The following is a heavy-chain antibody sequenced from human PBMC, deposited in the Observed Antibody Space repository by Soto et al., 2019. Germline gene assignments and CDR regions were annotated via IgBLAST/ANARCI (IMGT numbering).Heavy chain of an antibody. CDR2: ISAYNGNT. J-gene: IGHJ5*02. CDR3: ARDRGFTMRWFDP. V-gene: IGHV1-18*01. D-gene: IGHD3-10*01. CDR1: GYTFTSHA. Sequence: ASVKVSCKASGYTFTSHAMHWVRQAPGQGLEWMGWISAYNGNTNYAQKLQGRVTMTTDTSTSTAYMELRSLRSDDTAVYYCARDRGFTMRWFDPWGQGTLVTVSS.